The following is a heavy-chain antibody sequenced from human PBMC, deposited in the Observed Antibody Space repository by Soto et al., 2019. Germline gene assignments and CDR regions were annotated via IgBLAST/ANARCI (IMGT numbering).Heavy chain of an antibody. J-gene: IGHJ6*02. CDR2: INPNSGGT. D-gene: IGHD5-12*01. Sequence: ASVKVSCKASGYTFTGYYMHWVRQAPGQGLEWMGWINPNSGGTNYAQKFQGWVTMTRDTSISTAYMELSRLRSDDTAVYYCARGGTFVDIVATSRYYGMDVWGQGTTVTVSS. V-gene: IGHV1-2*04. CDR3: ARGGTFVDIVATSRYYGMDV. CDR1: GYTFTGYY.